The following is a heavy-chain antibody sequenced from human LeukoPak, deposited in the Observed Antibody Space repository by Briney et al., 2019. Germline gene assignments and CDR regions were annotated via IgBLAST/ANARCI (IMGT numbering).Heavy chain of an antibody. V-gene: IGHV3-21*01. J-gene: IGHJ6*02. CDR1: GFTFSSYS. CDR2: ISSSSSYI. CDR3: AREGLAPYGMDV. D-gene: IGHD3-16*01. Sequence: PGGSLRLSCVASGFTFSSYSMNWVRQAPGRGLEWVSSISSSSSYIYYADSVKGRFTISRDNAKNSLYLQMNSLRAEDTAVYYCAREGLAPYGMDVWGQGTTVTVSS.